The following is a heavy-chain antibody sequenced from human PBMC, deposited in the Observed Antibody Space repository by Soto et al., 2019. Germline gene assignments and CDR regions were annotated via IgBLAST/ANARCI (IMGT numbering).Heavy chain of an antibody. CDR3: ARLPWADYGGIFDP. D-gene: IGHD4-17*01. CDR1: GGSISSGCYS. V-gene: IGHV4-30-2*02. Sequence: PSETLSLTCAVSGGSISSGCYSWSWIRQPPGKGLEWIGYIYHSGSTYYNPSLKSRVTISVDTSKNQFSLKLRSVTAADTALYYCARLPWADYGGIFDPWGQGTLVTVSS. CDR2: IYHSGST. J-gene: IGHJ5*02.